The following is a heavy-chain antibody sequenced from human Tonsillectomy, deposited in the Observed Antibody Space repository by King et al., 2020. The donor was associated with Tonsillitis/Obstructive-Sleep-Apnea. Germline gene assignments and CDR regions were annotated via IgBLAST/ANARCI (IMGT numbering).Heavy chain of an antibody. Sequence: VQLVESGGGLVKPGGSLRLSCAAAGITISNAWMNWVRQAPGKGLEWVGRIQSKSDGGTTDYPAPVKGRFTISRDDSKNTLYLQMNSLKTEDTAVYYCTTNVGGRSAYMDVWGKGTTVTVSS. CDR3: TTNVGGRSAYMDV. CDR2: IQSKSDGGTT. D-gene: IGHD1-26*01. J-gene: IGHJ6*03. CDR1: GITISNAW. V-gene: IGHV3-15*01.